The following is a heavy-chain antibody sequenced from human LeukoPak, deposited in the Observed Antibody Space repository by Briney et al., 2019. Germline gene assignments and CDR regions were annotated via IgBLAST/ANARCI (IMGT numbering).Heavy chain of an antibody. Sequence: SETLSLTCTVSGYSISSGYYWGWIRQPPGKGLEWIGYIYYSGSTNYNPSLKSRVTISVDTSKNQFSLKLSSVTAADTAVYYCAREERDPFTIDYWGQGTLVTVSS. J-gene: IGHJ4*02. CDR2: IYYSGST. CDR1: GYSISSGYY. V-gene: IGHV4-61*01. CDR3: AREERDPFTIDY.